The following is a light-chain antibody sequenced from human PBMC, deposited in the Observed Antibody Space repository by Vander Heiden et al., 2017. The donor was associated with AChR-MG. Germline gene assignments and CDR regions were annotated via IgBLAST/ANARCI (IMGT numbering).Light chain of an antibody. Sequence: SYVLTQPPSVSVAPGQTASIACGGDNIGNKRVHWYQQKPGQAPVLLVYNNEDRPSGIAERFSAFNSGNTATLTISRVEAGDEADYYCQVWDSTSDHYVFATGTKVTVL. CDR2: NNE. CDR1: NIGNKR. V-gene: IGLV3-21*02. J-gene: IGLJ1*01. CDR3: QVWDSTSDHYV.